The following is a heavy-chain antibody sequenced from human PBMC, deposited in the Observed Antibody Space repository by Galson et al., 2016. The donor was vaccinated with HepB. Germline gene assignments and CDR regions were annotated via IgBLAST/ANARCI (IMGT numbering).Heavy chain of an antibody. CDR3: AREGGTGDLYFDY. V-gene: IGHV1-18*01. CDR1: GYTFNNYG. D-gene: IGHD7-27*01. CDR2: ISNYNDNI. J-gene: IGHJ4*02. Sequence: SVKVSCKASGYTFNNYGISWVRQAPGQGLEWMGWISNYNDNIKYAHKYQGRVTMTRDTSTGTVYMELRSLRSDDTAVYYCAREGGTGDLYFDYWGQGTLVTVSS.